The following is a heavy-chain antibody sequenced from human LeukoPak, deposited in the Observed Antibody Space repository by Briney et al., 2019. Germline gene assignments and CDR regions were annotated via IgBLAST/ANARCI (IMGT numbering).Heavy chain of an antibody. CDR3: ARDGCSSTSCYDDYYYMDV. CDR2: IDTSGST. Sequence: SETLSLTCTVSGGSISSYYWSWIRQPAGKGLEWIGRIDTSGSTNYNPSLKSRVTISVDKSKNQFSLKLSSVTAADTAVYYCARDGCSSTSCYDDYYYMDVWGKGTTVTVSS. V-gene: IGHV4-4*07. D-gene: IGHD2-2*01. J-gene: IGHJ6*03. CDR1: GGSISSYY.